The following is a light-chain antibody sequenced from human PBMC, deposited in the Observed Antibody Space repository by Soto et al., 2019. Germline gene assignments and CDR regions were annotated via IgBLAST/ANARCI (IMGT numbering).Light chain of an antibody. Sequence: QSVLTQPASVSGSPGQSITISCTGTDSDVGGYNYVSWYQQHPGKAPKLMISEVTNRPSGVSNRFPGSKSGNTASLTISGLQAADEADYYCTSYSSSNTHVLFGGGTKVTVL. CDR1: DSDVGGYNY. J-gene: IGLJ2*01. V-gene: IGLV2-14*01. CDR2: EVT. CDR3: TSYSSSNTHVL.